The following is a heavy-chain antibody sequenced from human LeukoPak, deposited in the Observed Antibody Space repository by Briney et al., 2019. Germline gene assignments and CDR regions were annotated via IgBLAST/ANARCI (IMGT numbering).Heavy chain of an antibody. V-gene: IGHV3-23*01. Sequence: GGSLRLSCAASGFAFRDYAMSWVRQVTGEALEWVATVSGDGSQTYDSVSLKGRFTISRDNFDNTVYLRMSGLRAEDTAIYYCAKAIDSRGHWYERGADYWGQGTPDTVSS. CDR1: GFAFRDYA. CDR3: AKAIDSRGHWYERGADY. J-gene: IGHJ4*02. CDR2: VSGDGSQT. D-gene: IGHD2-21*02.